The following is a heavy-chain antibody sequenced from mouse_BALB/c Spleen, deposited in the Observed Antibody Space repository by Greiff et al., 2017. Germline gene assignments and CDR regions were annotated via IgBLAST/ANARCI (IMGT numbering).Heavy chain of an antibody. CDR2: IRSKSNNYAT. CDR1: GFTFNTYA. J-gene: IGHJ4*01. Sequence: GGGLVQPKGSLKLSCAASGFTFNTYAMNWVRQAPGKGLEWVARIRSKSNNYATYYADSVKDRFTISRDDSQSMLYLQMNNLKTEDTAMYYCVRHSGGNYVGYAMDYWGQGTSVTVSS. D-gene: IGHD2-1*01. CDR3: VRHSGGNYVGYAMDY. V-gene: IGHV10-1*02.